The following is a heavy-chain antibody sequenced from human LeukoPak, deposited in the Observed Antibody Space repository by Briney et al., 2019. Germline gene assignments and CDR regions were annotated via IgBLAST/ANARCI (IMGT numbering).Heavy chain of an antibody. D-gene: IGHD6-13*01. CDR3: ASRMYGSSGRYFHH. CDR2: ISSNGGST. Sequence: GGSLRLSCAASGFTFSSYAMHWVRQAPGKGLEYVSAISSNGGSTYYADSVKGRFTISRDTAKNSLYLQMNSLRAEDTAVYYCASRMYGSSGRYFHHWGQGTLVTVSS. V-gene: IGHV3-64*04. CDR1: GFTFSSYA. J-gene: IGHJ1*01.